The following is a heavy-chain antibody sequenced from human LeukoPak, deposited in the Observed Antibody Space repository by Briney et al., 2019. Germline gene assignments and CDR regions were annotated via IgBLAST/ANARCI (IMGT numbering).Heavy chain of an antibody. CDR1: GFTFSSYG. CDR2: IWYGGSNK. Sequence: GGSLRLSCAASGFTFSSYGMHWVRQAPGKGLEWVAVIWYGGSNKYYADSVKGRFTISRDNSKNTLYLQMNSLRAEDTAVYYCAKDLGQLDLDYWGQGTLVTVSS. V-gene: IGHV3-30*02. J-gene: IGHJ4*02. CDR3: AKDLGQLDLDY. D-gene: IGHD6-6*01.